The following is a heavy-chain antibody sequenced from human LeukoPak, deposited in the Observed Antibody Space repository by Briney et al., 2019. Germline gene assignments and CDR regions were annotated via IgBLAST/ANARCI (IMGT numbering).Heavy chain of an antibody. CDR2: ISTDGSST. CDR3: AKEGTRMASPYSDY. D-gene: IGHD2-8*01. V-gene: IGHV3-74*01. CDR1: GFTFSSYW. Sequence: GGSLRLSCAASGFTFSSYWVHWVRQAPGKGLVWVSLISTDGSSTRYADSVKGRFTISRDNSDNTLYLQMNSLRDEDTAMYYCAKEGTRMASPYSDYWGQGTLITVSS. J-gene: IGHJ4*02.